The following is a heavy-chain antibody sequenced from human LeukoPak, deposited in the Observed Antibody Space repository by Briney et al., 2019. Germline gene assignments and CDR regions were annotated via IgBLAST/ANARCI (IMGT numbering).Heavy chain of an antibody. CDR2: FYAGGIT. CDR3: ATTLDYGCFDP. CDR1: GGSISSSSYY. J-gene: IGHJ5*02. Sequence: PSETLSLTCTVSGGSISSSSYYWGWIRQPAGKGLEWIGLFYAGGITNYNPSLKTRVTISVDTSKNQFSLNLRSVTAADTAIYYCATTLDYGCFDPWGQGALVTVSS. D-gene: IGHD3-16*01. V-gene: IGHV4-61*02.